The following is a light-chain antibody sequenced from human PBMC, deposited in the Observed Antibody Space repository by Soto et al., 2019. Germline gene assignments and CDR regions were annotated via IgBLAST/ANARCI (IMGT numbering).Light chain of an antibody. CDR3: QQFGSSPGFT. J-gene: IGKJ3*01. Sequence: EIVLTQSPGTLSLSPGERATLSCRASQSINSRYLAWYQQKPGQAPRLLIYGASSRATGIPDRFSGSGSGTDFTITISRREPEDCAVYYCQQFGSSPGFTFGPGTKVDIK. CDR1: QSINSRY. V-gene: IGKV3-20*01. CDR2: GAS.